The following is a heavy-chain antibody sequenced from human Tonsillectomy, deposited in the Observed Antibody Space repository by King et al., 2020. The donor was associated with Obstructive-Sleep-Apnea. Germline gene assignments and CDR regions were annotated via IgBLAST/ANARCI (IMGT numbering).Heavy chain of an antibody. Sequence: VQLVESGGGLVQPGGSLRLSCAASGFTFSSYAMSWVRQAPGKGLEWVSAISGSGGSTYYADSVKGRFTISRDNSKNTLYLQMNSLRAEDTDVYYCSKDHHHNIVATNRRRKGYYYYGMDVWGQGTTVTVSS. CDR3: SKDHHHNIVATNRRRKGYYYYGMDV. CDR1: GFTFSSYA. V-gene: IGHV3-23*04. CDR2: ISGSGGST. D-gene: IGHD5-12*01. J-gene: IGHJ6*02.